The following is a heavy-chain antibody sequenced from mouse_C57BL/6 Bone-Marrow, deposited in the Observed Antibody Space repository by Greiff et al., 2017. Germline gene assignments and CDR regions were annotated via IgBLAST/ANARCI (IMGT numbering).Heavy chain of an antibody. CDR3: ARSGPLGRRFDY. CDR2: IYPTSGHT. Sequence: QVQLQQPGAELVKPGASVKMSCKASGYTFTSYWITWVKQRPGQGLEWIGDIYPTSGHTNYTEKFKSKAILTVDTASNTAYMQLSSLTSEDSAVFYCARSGPLGRRFDYWGQGTTLTVSS. D-gene: IGHD4-1*01. V-gene: IGHV1-55*01. J-gene: IGHJ2*01. CDR1: GYTFTSYW.